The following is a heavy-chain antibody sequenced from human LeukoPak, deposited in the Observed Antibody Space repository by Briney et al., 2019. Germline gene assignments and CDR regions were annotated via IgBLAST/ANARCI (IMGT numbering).Heavy chain of an antibody. CDR1: GFTFSSYA. Sequence: GSLRLSCAASGFTFSSYAMHWVRQAPGKGLEWVAVISYDGSNKYYADSVKGRFTISRDNSKNTLYLQMNSLGAEDTAVYYCARESVVYYDILTGYSPLDYWGQGTLVTVSS. V-gene: IGHV3-30*04. CDR2: ISYDGSNK. D-gene: IGHD3-9*01. J-gene: IGHJ4*02. CDR3: ARESVVYYDILTGYSPLDY.